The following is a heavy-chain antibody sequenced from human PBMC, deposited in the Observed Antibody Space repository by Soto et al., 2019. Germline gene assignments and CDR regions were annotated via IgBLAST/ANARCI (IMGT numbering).Heavy chain of an antibody. D-gene: IGHD3-22*01. V-gene: IGHV3-30*09. CDR2: ISFDGGNK. J-gene: IGHJ6*02. Sequence: QVQLVESGGGVVQPGRSLRLSCAASGFTFSSSSMHWVRQAPGKGLEWVAVISFDGGNKYYTDSVKGRFAISRDNSKNTLYLQVTSLRAEDTAVYFCARVDPGGDSYYCRYGMDVWGQGTTVTVSS. CDR3: ARVDPGGDSYYCRYGMDV. CDR1: GFTFSSSS.